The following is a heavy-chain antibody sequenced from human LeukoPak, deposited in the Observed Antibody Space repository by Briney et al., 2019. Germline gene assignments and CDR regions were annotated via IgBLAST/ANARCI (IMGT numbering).Heavy chain of an antibody. Sequence: PSETLSLTCIVSGGSISSYYWSWIRQPAGKGLEWIGRIYTSGSTKYNPSLKSRVTMSVDTSKNQFSLNLSSVTAADSALYYCARSVLGNYYYMDVWGKGTTVTVSS. J-gene: IGHJ6*03. CDR1: GGSISSYY. D-gene: IGHD2-8*01. CDR3: ARSVLGNYYYMDV. CDR2: IYTSGST. V-gene: IGHV4-4*07.